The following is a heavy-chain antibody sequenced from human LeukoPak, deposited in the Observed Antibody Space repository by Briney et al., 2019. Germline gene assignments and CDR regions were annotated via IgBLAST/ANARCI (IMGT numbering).Heavy chain of an antibody. CDR3: TSSYGDSAPLWY. D-gene: IGHD5-18*01. Sequence: GGSLRLSCAASGFTFSNAWMSWVRQAPGKGLEWVGRIKSKTDGGTTDYAATVKGRFTISRDDSKNTLYPQMNSLKTEDTAVYYCTSSYGDSAPLWYWGQGTLVTVSS. V-gene: IGHV3-15*01. CDR1: GFTFSNAW. J-gene: IGHJ4*02. CDR2: IKSKTDGGTT.